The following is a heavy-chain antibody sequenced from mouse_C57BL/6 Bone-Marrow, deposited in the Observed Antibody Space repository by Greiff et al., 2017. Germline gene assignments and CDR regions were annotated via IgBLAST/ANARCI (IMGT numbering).Heavy chain of an antibody. J-gene: IGHJ2*01. CDR1: GFTFSSYG. V-gene: IGHV5-6*01. D-gene: IGHD1-1*01. Sequence: EVQLVESGGDLVKPGGSLKLSCAASGFTFSSYGMSWVRQTPDKRLEWVATISSGGSYTYYPDSVNGRFTISSDKAKNTLYLQMSSLKSEVTAMYYCATTVVATNDYWGQGTTLTVSS. CDR3: ATTVVATNDY. CDR2: ISSGGSYT.